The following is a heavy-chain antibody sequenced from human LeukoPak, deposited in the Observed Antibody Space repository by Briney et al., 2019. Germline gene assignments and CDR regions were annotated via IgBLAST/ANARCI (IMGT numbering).Heavy chain of an antibody. Sequence: SVKVSCKASGGTFSSYAISWVRQAPGQVLEWMGRIIPIFGTANYAQKFQGRVTITTDESTSTAYMELSSLRSEDTAVYYCAVILPYYYDSSGPFDYWGQGTLVTVSS. CDR2: IIPIFGTA. CDR3: AVILPYYYDSSGPFDY. CDR1: GGTFSSYA. D-gene: IGHD3-22*01. V-gene: IGHV1-69*05. J-gene: IGHJ4*02.